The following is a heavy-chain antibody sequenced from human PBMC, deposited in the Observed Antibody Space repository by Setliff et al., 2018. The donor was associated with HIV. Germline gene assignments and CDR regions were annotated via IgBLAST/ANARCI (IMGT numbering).Heavy chain of an antibody. CDR3: ASRLSSTYYYDSSGSDYGAFDI. CDR2: INPNSGGT. V-gene: IGHV1-2*06. CDR1: GYTFTGYY. D-gene: IGHD3-22*01. Sequence: ASVKVSCKASGYTFTGYYMHWVRQAPGQGLEWMGRINPNSGGTNYAQKFQGRVTMTRDTSISTAYMELSRLRSDDTAVYYCASRLSSTYYYDSSGSDYGAFDIWGQGTTVT. J-gene: IGHJ3*02.